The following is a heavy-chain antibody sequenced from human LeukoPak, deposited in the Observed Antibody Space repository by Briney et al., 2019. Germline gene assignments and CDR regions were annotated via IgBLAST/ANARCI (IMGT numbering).Heavy chain of an antibody. CDR2: IWYDGSNK. D-gene: IGHD1-14*01. J-gene: IGHJ4*02. V-gene: IGHV3-33*03. CDR3: AKDITSHGDYYFDY. Sequence: GGSLRLSCAASGFTFSSYGMHWVRQAPGKGLEWVAVIWYDGSNKYYADSVKGRFTISRDNAKNSLYLQMNSLRAEDTALYYCAKDITSHGDYYFDYWGQGTLVTVSS. CDR1: GFTFSSYG.